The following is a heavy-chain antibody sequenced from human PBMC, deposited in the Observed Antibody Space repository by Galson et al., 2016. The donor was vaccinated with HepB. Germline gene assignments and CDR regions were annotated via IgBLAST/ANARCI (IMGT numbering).Heavy chain of an antibody. J-gene: IGHJ3*02. CDR1: GGSISSSNW. D-gene: IGHD3-10*01. CDR2: IYHLGTT. V-gene: IGHV4-4*02. CDR3: ARIGRGVGVFDM. Sequence: ETLSLTCTVSGGSISSSNWWTWVRQPPGKRPEWIGEIYHLGTTNYNPSLKSRVPIPVDKSKKQFSLKLNSVTPADTAVYYCARIGRGVGVFDMWGQGTMAVVSS.